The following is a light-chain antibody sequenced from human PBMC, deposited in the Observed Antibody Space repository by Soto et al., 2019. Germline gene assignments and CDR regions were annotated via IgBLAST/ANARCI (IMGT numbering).Light chain of an antibody. V-gene: IGLV2-11*01. Sequence: QSALTQPRSVSGSPGQSVTISCSGTNSDVGGYNSVAWYQQKPGEAPKLLLYSVTKRPSGVPDRFSGSKSGNMASLIISGLQAVDEADYYCCSYAGSSTNYVFGNGTKVTVL. CDR3: CSYAGSSTNYV. CDR2: SVT. J-gene: IGLJ1*01. CDR1: NSDVGGYNS.